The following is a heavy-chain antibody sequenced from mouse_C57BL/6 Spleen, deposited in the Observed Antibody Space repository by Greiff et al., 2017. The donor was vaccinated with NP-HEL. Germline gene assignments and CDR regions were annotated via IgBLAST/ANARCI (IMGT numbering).Heavy chain of an antibody. Sequence: EESGPGLVKPSQSLSLTCSVTGYSITSGYYWNWIRQFPGNKLEWMGYISYDGSNNYNPSLKNRISITRDTSKNQFFLKLNSVTTEDTATYYCAKYYYGSSYHWYFDVWGTGTTVTVSS. D-gene: IGHD1-1*01. V-gene: IGHV3-6*01. CDR2: ISYDGSN. CDR1: GYSITSGYY. J-gene: IGHJ1*03. CDR3: AKYYYGSSYHWYFDV.